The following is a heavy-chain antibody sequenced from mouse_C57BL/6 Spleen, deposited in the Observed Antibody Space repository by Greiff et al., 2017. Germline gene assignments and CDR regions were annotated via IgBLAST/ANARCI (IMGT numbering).Heavy chain of an antibody. J-gene: IGHJ4*01. Sequence: LVKPGASVKISCKASGYSFTDYNMNWVKQSNGKSLEWIGVIHPNYGTTSYNQKFKGKATLTVDQSSSAAYMQRNSLTSEDSVVYYCAGWLPPYAMEYWGQGASVTVAS. D-gene: IGHD2-2*01. V-gene: IGHV1-39*01. CDR1: GYSFTDYN. CDR3: AGWLPPYAMEY. CDR2: IHPNYGTT.